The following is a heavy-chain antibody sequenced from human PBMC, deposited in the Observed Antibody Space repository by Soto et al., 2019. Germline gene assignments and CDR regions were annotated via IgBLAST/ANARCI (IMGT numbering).Heavy chain of an antibody. CDR3: ARDSTYDYVWGSYAPGGWFDP. V-gene: IGHV1-3*01. CDR1: GYTFTSYA. J-gene: IGHJ5*02. D-gene: IGHD3-16*01. Sequence: ASVKVSCKASGYTFTSYAMHWVRQAPGQRLEWMGWINAGNGNTKYSQKFQGRVTITRDTSASTAYMELSSLRSEDTAVYYCARDSTYDYVWGSYAPGGWFDPWGQGTLVT. CDR2: INAGNGNT.